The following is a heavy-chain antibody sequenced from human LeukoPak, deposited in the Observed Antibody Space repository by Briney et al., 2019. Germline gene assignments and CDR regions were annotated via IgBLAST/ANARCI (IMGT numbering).Heavy chain of an antibody. Sequence: GSLSLSCAASGFTVSSKYMSWVRQAPGKGLEWVSVIYSDGNTYYADSVRGRFTISRDNSKNTLYLQMNSLRAEDTAVYYCARDDGYSPYDYWGQGTLVTVSS. J-gene: IGHJ4*02. CDR3: ARDDGYSPYDY. D-gene: IGHD5-24*01. V-gene: IGHV3-53*01. CDR1: GFTVSSKY. CDR2: IYSDGNT.